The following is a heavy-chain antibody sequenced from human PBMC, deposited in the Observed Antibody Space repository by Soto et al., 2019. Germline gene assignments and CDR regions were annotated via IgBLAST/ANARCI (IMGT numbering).Heavy chain of an antibody. CDR1: GFMCDDFS. CDR2: IGRDGINT. D-gene: IGHD2-2*01. CDR3: VKERDDASWTAFDH. J-gene: IGHJ4*02. Sequence: GSLRLSCAASGFMCDDFSMHWVRQAPGKGLEWVALIGRDGINTYYADSVRGRFIVSRDNSKNSLYLQTNSLRSEDSALYYCVKERDDASWTAFDHWGQGTLVTVSS. V-gene: IGHV3-43*01.